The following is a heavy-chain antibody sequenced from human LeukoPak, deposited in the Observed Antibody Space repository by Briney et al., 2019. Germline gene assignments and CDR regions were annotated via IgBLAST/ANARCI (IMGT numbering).Heavy chain of an antibody. CDR1: GFTFSSYG. Sequence: GGSLRLSCAASGFTFSSYGMHWVRQAPGKGLEWVAVISYDGSNKYYADSVKGRFTISRDNSKSTLYLQMNSLRAEDTAVYYCARDLSVGPGYYFDYWGQGTLVTVSS. D-gene: IGHD1-26*01. CDR3: ARDLSVGPGYYFDY. J-gene: IGHJ4*02. V-gene: IGHV3-30*19. CDR2: ISYDGSNK.